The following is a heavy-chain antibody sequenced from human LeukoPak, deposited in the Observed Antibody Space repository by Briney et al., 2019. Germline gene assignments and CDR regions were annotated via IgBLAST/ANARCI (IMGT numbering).Heavy chain of an antibody. J-gene: IGHJ4*02. Sequence: KPGGSLRLSCAAPGFTFSSYSMNWVRQAPGKGLEWVSSISSSSSYTYYADPVKGRFTISRDNAKNSLYLQMNNLRAEDTAVYYCARGVRYCSSTNCASFDYWGQGILVTVSS. V-gene: IGHV3-21*01. CDR2: ISSSSSYT. CDR3: ARGVRYCSSTNCASFDY. CDR1: GFTFSSYS. D-gene: IGHD2-2*01.